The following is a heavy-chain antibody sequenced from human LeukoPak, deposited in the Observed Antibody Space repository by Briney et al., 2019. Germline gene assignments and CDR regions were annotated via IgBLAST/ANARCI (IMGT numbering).Heavy chain of an antibody. CDR1: GFTFTDYY. V-gene: IGHV3-11*01. D-gene: IGHD1-26*01. CDR3: AGERRDLLGGYYYYYMDV. Sequence: GGSLRLSCEASGFTFTDYYMSWIRQAPGKGLEWVSYITSSGRNIYYADSVKGRFAISRDNAKNSLYLQMNSLRAGDTAVYYCAGERRDLLGGYYYYYMDVWGKGTTVTVSS. J-gene: IGHJ6*03. CDR2: ITSSGRNI.